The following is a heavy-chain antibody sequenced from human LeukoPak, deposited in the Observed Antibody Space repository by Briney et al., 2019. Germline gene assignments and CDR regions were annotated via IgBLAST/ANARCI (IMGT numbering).Heavy chain of an antibody. J-gene: IGHJ5*02. CDR2: VYHSGST. Sequence: SETLSLTCTVSGGSIASGDYYWSWIRQPPGKGLEWIGYVYHSGSTYYNPSLKSQITISIDKSKNQFSLTVSSVTATDTALYYCAGRAAARFDPWGQGILVTVSS. V-gene: IGHV4-30-4*01. CDR3: AGRAAARFDP. D-gene: IGHD6-13*01. CDR1: GGSIASGDYY.